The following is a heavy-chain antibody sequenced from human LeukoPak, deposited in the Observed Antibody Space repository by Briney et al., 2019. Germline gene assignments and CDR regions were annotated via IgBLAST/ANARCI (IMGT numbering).Heavy chain of an antibody. J-gene: IGHJ5*02. Sequence: SETLSLTCTVSGGSISSYYWSWIRQPPGKGLEWIGYIYYSGSTNYNPSLKSRVTISVDTSKNHFSLKLSSVTAADTAVYYCARGDGDYGWFDPWGQGTLVTVSS. CDR1: GGSISSYY. V-gene: IGHV4-59*01. CDR3: ARGDGDYGWFDP. CDR2: IYYSGST. D-gene: IGHD4-17*01.